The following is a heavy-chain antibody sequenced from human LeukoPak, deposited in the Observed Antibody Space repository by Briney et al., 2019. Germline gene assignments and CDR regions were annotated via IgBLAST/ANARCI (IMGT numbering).Heavy chain of an antibody. CDR1: GFAFSTYA. Sequence: GGSLRLSCAASGFAFSTYAMHWVRQAPGKGLEWVAVISYDGSVKYYADSVKGRFTISRDNSKNTLYLQMNSLRSDTAVYYCARDRYDAFDIWGQGTMVTVSS. CDR2: ISYDGSVK. V-gene: IGHV3-30-3*01. J-gene: IGHJ3*02. CDR3: ARDRYDAFDI.